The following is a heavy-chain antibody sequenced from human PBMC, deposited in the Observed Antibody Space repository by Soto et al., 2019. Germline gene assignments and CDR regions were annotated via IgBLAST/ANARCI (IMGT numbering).Heavy chain of an antibody. J-gene: IGHJ4*02. CDR1: GFTFSDYY. V-gene: IGHV3-11*06. Sequence: GGSLRLSCAASGFTFSDYYMSWIRQAPGKGLEWVSYISSSSSYTNYADSVKGRFTISRDNAKNSLYLQMNSLRAEDTAVYYCARAHDYGDYPFDYWGQGTLVTVSS. CDR3: ARAHDYGDYPFDY. D-gene: IGHD4-17*01. CDR2: ISSSSSYT.